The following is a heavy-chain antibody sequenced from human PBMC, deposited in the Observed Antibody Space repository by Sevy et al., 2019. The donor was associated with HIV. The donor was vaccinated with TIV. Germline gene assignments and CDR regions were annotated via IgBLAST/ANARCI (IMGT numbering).Heavy chain of an antibody. CDR1: GYNLNNYY. CDR2: TNPSGGST. Sequence: ASVKVSCKASGYNLNNYYIHWVRQAPGQGLEWMGLTNPSGGSTSYAQKFQGRVTMTRDTSTSTLHMELSSLRSEDTAVYYCARVYYYDYSGPGYWGQGTLVTVSS. CDR3: ARVYYYDYSGPGY. J-gene: IGHJ4*02. V-gene: IGHV1-46*02. D-gene: IGHD3-22*01.